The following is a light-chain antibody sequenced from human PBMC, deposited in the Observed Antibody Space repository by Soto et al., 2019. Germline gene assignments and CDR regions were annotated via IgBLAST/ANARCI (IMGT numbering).Light chain of an antibody. CDR2: DAS. CDR1: QSVSSS. V-gene: IGKV3-15*01. CDR3: QQYKHWPPWT. J-gene: IGKJ1*01. Sequence: EIVMTQSPASLSVSPGEPATLSCRASQSVSSSLAWYQQKPGQAPRLLIIDASTRATGIPARFRGSGSGTEFTLTISSLQSEDFAVYYCQQYKHWPPWTFGQGTKVEIK.